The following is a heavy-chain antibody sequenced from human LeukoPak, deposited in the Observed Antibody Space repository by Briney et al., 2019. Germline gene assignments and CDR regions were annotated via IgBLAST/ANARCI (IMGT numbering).Heavy chain of an antibody. J-gene: IGHJ4*02. CDR2: ISSGSSAI. Sequence: PGGSLSLSCEASGFTFTTYSMTWVRQAPGKGLEWVSIISSGSSAIFSADALKGRFTISRDDAKNLLYLDMNSLRAEDTAVYYCARGHTAVTRHFDFWGQGTLVTVSS. CDR3: ARGHTAVTRHFDF. CDR1: GFTFTTYS. D-gene: IGHD4-17*01. V-gene: IGHV3-21*01.